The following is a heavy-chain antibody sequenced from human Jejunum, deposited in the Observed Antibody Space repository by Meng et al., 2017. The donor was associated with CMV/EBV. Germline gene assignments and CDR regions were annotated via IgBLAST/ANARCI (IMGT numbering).Heavy chain of an antibody. J-gene: IGHJ5*02. V-gene: IGHV3-21*01. D-gene: IGHD6-25*01. Sequence: AASGFTFSKYWVHWVRQAPGKGLEWVSSISSSNTYIYYADSVKGRFTISRDNAKNSLYLQMNNLRADDTAVYYCAREGYQRWFDPWGQGTLVTVSS. CDR2: ISSSNTYI. CDR3: AREGYQRWFDP. CDR1: GFTFSKYW.